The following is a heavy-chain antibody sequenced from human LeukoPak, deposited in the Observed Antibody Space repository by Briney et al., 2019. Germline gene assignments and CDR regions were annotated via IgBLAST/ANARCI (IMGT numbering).Heavy chain of an antibody. D-gene: IGHD4-17*01. CDR1: GFTFSSYG. Sequence: GGTLRLSCAASGFTFSSYGMSWVRQAPGKGLEWVSAISGSGGSTYYADSVKGRFTISRDNSKNTLYLQMNSLRAEDTAVYYCAKVGYGDYENLYYFDYWGQGTLVTVSS. V-gene: IGHV3-23*01. CDR2: ISGSGGST. J-gene: IGHJ4*02. CDR3: AKVGYGDYENLYYFDY.